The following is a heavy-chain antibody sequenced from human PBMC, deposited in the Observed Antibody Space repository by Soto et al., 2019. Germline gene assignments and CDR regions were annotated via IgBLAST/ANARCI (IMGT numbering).Heavy chain of an antibody. J-gene: IGHJ5*02. V-gene: IGHV4-39*01. D-gene: IGHD3-3*02. CDR2: IFYLGSS. Sequence: PSETLSLTCTVSGDSIISSDFYWGWVRQPPGKGLEWIGSIFYLGSSYYNPSLKCRVTMSVDTSKNQFSLRLRSVTAADTALYFCARHSLALRKNNWFDPWGQGIMVTVSS. CDR1: GDSIISSDFY. CDR3: ARHSLALRKNNWFDP.